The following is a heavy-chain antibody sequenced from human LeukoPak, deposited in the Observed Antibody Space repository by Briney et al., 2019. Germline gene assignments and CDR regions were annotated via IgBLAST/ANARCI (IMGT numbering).Heavy chain of an antibody. V-gene: IGHV4-59*08. CDR2: IYYSGST. CDR3: ARGIVVVPDAWVFGRGARMDV. Sequence: PSETLPLTCTVSGGSISSYYWSWIRQPPGKGLEWIGYIYYSGSTNYNPSLKSRVTISVDTSKNQFSLKLSSVTAADTAVYYCARGIVVVPDAWVFGRGARMDVWGQGTTVTVSS. CDR1: GGSISSYY. D-gene: IGHD2-2*01. J-gene: IGHJ6*02.